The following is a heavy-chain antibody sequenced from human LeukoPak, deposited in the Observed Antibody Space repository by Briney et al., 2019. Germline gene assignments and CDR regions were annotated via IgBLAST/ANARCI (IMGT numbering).Heavy chain of an antibody. CDR3: ARDTGPKKLYLFDY. V-gene: IGHV4-38-2*02. D-gene: IGHD4-17*01. CDR1: GYSISSGYY. J-gene: IGHJ4*02. CDR2: IYHSGST. Sequence: SETLSLTCTVSGYSISSGYYWGWVRQPPGKGLEWIGSIYHSGSTYYNPSLKSRVTISVDTSMNQFSLKLSSVTAADTAVYYCARDTGPKKLYLFDYWGQGTLVTVSS.